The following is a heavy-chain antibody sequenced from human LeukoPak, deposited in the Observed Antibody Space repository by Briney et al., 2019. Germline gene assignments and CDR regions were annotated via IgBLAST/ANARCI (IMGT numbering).Heavy chain of an antibody. Sequence: QAGGSLRLSCAASGFTFSTYCMHWVRQAPGKRPMWVSRICPDGTVTNYADSVKARFIISRDNARNTVYLQMNSLRVEDTAVYYCAKGYLGSGWPEYFQHWGQGTLVTVSS. CDR2: ICPDGTVT. CDR3: AKGYLGSGWPEYFQH. D-gene: IGHD6-19*01. V-gene: IGHV3-74*01. J-gene: IGHJ1*01. CDR1: GFTFSTYC.